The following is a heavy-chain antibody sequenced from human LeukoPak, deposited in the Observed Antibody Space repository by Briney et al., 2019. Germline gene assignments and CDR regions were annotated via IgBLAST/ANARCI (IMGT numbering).Heavy chain of an antibody. J-gene: IGHJ4*02. D-gene: IGHD1-1*01. V-gene: IGHV4-34*01. CDR3: ARVPSRGTPDY. CDR2: INHSGST. Sequence: SETLSLTCAVYGGSFSGYYWSWIRQPPGKGLEWIGEINHSGSTNYNPSLKSRVTISVDTSKNQFSLKLSPVTAADTAVYYCARVPSRGTPDYWGQGTLVTVSS. CDR1: GGSFSGYY.